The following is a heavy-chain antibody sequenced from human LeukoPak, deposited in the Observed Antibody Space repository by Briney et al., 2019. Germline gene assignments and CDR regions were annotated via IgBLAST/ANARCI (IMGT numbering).Heavy chain of an antibody. D-gene: IGHD1-26*01. V-gene: IGHV3-7*01. Sequence: PGGSLRLSCAASGFSFSSSWMSWVRQAPGKGLEWVANIKQDGSEKYYGDSVKGRFTISRDNSKNTLYLQMNSLRAEDTAVYYCAKEMGATNYFEYWGQGTLVTVSS. CDR2: IKQDGSEK. CDR3: AKEMGATNYFEY. CDR1: GFSFSSSW. J-gene: IGHJ4*02.